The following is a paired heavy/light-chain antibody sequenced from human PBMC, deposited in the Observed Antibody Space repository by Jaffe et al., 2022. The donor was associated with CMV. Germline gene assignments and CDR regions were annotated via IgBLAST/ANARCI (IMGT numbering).Light chain of an antibody. J-gene: IGKJ1*01. CDR1: QSVSNL. V-gene: IGKV1-5*03. CDR3: QQYNTFPWT. Sequence: DIQMTQSPSTLSASIGDRVTITCRASQSVSNLLAWYRQKPGKAPELLIYRASTLESGVPFTFSGSGSGTEFTLTISSLQPDDFATYYCQQYNTFPWTFGQGTQVVIK. CDR2: RAS.
Heavy chain of an antibody. J-gene: IGHJ3*01. CDR1: GFTFSTYY. Sequence: QAHLVQSGAEVKKPGASVKISCKASGFTFSTYYMHWVRQAPGQGLEYMGIIHPNGHSTIYAQNFQGRVTLTRDTPTSTVYMDLTNLRSEDTAVFYCARAGAWELPTGAFDVWGQGTMVTVSP. V-gene: IGHV1-46*01. CDR3: ARAGAWELPTGAFDV. D-gene: IGHD1-1*01. CDR2: IHPNGHST.